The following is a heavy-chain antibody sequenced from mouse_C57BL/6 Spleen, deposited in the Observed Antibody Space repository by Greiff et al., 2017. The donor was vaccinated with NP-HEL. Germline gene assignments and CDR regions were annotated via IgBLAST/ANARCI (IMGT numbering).Heavy chain of an antibody. D-gene: IGHD3-2*02. J-gene: IGHJ3*01. V-gene: IGHV1-59*01. Sequence: QVQLQQPGAELVRPGTSVKLSCKASGYTFTSYWMHWVKQRPGQGLEWIGVIDPSDSYTNYNQKFKGKATLTVDTSSSTAYMQISSLTSEDSAVYYCANLDSSGPFAYWGQGTLVTVSA. CDR2: IDPSDSYT. CDR3: ANLDSSGPFAY. CDR1: GYTFTSYW.